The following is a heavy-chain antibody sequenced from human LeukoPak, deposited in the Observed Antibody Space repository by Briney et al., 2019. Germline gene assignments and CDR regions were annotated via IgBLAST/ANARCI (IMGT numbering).Heavy chain of an antibody. CDR1: GGSFSGYY. CDR3: ARGGIAAAGPGDY. J-gene: IGHJ4*02. V-gene: IGHV4-34*01. CDR2: INHSGST. D-gene: IGHD6-13*01. Sequence: SETLSLTCAVSGGSFSGYYWSWIRQPPGKGLEWIGEINHSGSTNYNPSPKSRVTISVDTSKNQFSLKLSSVTAADTAVYYCARGGIAAAGPGDYWGQGTLVTVSS.